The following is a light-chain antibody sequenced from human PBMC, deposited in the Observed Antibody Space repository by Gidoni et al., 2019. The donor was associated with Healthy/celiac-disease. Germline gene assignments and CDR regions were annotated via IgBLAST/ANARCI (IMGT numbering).Light chain of an antibody. CDR3: SSYTSSSTL. V-gene: IGLV2-14*03. J-gene: IGLJ1*01. CDR2: DVS. CDR1: SSDVGCYNY. Sequence: QSALTQPASVSGSPGQSITISCTGTSSDVGCYNYVPWYQQHPGKAPKLMIYDVSNRPSGVSIRFSGSKSGNTASLTISGLQAEDEADYYCSSYTSSSTLFGTGTKVTVL.